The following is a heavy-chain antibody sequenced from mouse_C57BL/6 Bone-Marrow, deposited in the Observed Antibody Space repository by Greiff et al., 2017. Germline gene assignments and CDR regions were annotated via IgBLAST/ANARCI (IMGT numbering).Heavy chain of an antibody. CDR3: ARSGYYGSSYEGWYFDV. CDR1: GYTFTSYW. CDR2: IDPNSGGT. V-gene: IGHV1-72*01. Sequence: QVQLKQPGAELVKPGASVKLSCKASGYTFTSYWMHWVKQRPGRGLEWIGRIDPNSGGTKYNEKFKSKATLTVDKPSSTAYMQLSSLTSEDSAVYYGARSGYYGSSYEGWYFDVWGTGTTVTVSS. J-gene: IGHJ1*03. D-gene: IGHD1-1*01.